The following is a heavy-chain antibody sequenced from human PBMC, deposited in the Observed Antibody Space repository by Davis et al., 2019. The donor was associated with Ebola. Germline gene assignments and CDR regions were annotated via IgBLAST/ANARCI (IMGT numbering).Heavy chain of an antibody. CDR1: GYTFTSYA. D-gene: IGHD5-18*01. CDR3: ATRMGGDTAVYYGMDV. CDR2: INAGNGNT. V-gene: IGHV1-3*01. Sequence: ASVKVSCKASGYTFTSYAMHWVRQAPGQRLEWMGWINAGNGNTKYSQKFQGRVTITRDTSASTAYMELSSLRSEDTAVYYCATRMGGDTAVYYGMDVWGQGTTVTVSS. J-gene: IGHJ6*02.